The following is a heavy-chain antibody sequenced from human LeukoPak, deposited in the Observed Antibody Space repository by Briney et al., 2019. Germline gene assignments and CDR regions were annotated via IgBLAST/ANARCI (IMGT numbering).Heavy chain of an antibody. CDR1: GGTFSSYA. D-gene: IGHD3-22*01. CDR2: IIPILGIA. V-gene: IGHV1-69*04. CDR3: ARERLAPPDSSGHRGNWFDP. Sequence: GASVKVSCKASGGTFSSYAISWVRQAPGQGLEWMGRIIPILGIANYAQKFQGRVTITADKSTSTAYMELSSLRSEDTAVYYCARERLAPPDSSGHRGNWFDPWGQGTLVTVSS. J-gene: IGHJ5*02.